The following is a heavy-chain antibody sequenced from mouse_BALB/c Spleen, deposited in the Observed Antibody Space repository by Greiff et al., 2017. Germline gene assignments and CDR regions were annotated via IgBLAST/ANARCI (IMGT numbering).Heavy chain of an antibody. CDR3: AREDFSMDY. J-gene: IGHJ4*01. Sequence: QVQLQQPGAELVKPWASVKLSCKASGYTFTSYWLHWVKQRPGQGLEWIGEINPSNGRTNYNEKFKSKATLTIDKSSSTAYMQLSSLTSEDSAVYYCAREDFSMDYWGQGTSVTVSS. CDR2: INPSNGRT. CDR1: GYTFTSYW. V-gene: IGHV1S81*02.